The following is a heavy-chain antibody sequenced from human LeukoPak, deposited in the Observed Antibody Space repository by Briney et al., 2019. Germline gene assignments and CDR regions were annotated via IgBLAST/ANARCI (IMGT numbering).Heavy chain of an antibody. V-gene: IGHV6-1*01. CDR3: ARLALQEVGATQTYYLDY. Sequence: SQTLSLTCAISGDSVSSNSAAWNWIRQSPSRGLEWLGRTYYRSKWYNDYAVSVKSRITINPDTSKNQFSLQLNSVTAADTAVYYCARLALQEVGATQTYYLDYWGQGTLVTVSS. D-gene: IGHD1-26*01. CDR2: TYYRSKWYN. J-gene: IGHJ4*02. CDR1: GDSVSSNSAA.